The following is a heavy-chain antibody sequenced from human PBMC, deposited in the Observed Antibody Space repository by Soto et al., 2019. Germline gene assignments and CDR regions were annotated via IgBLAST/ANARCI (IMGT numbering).Heavy chain of an antibody. CDR1: GGSISSYY. CDR2: IYYSGST. CDR3: ARDWYSSGWYYFDY. J-gene: IGHJ4*02. D-gene: IGHD6-19*01. Sequence: SETLSLTCTVFGGSISSYYWSWIRQPPGKGLEWIGYIYYSGSTNYNPSLKSRVTISVDTSKNQYSLKLSSVTAADTAVYYCARDWYSSGWYYFDYWGQGTLVTVSS. V-gene: IGHV4-59*01.